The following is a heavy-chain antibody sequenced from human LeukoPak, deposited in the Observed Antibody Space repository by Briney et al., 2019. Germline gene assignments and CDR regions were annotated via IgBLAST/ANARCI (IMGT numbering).Heavy chain of an antibody. Sequence: GGSLRLSCAASGFTFSSYSMNWVRQAPGKGLEWVSYISSSSSTIYYADSVKGRFTISRDNAKNSLYLQMNSLRAEDTAVYYCARDTGEIIAAAGTDYWGQGTLVTVSS. CDR1: GFTFSSYS. J-gene: IGHJ4*02. V-gene: IGHV3-48*04. CDR2: ISSSSSTI. CDR3: ARDTGEIIAAAGTDY. D-gene: IGHD6-13*01.